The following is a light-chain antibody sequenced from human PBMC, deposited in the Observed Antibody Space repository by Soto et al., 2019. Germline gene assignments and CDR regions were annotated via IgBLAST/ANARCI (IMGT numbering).Light chain of an antibody. CDR2: VNT. CDR3: QSYDSSLSVV. CDR1: SSNIGAGYD. V-gene: IGLV1-40*01. J-gene: IGLJ3*02. Sequence: QSALTQPPSVSGAPGQRVTMSCTGSSSNIGAGYDVQWYQQIPGTAPKLLISVNTNRPSGVPDRFSGSKSGTSASLAITGLQAEDEADYYCQSYDSSLSVVFGGGTKLTVL.